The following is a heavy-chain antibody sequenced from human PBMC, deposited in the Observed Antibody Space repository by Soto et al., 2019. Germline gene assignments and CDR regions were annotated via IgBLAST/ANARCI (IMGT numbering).Heavy chain of an antibody. J-gene: IGHJ4*02. CDR3: AKDFFRPFRVVTAGRY. Sequence: GGSLRLSCVVSGFIFSSYAMHWVRQAPGKGLELVAVISYDGTNKYYADSVKGRFTISRDNSNNTLYLQMNSLRAEDTSVYYCAKDFFRPFRVVTAGRYWGQGTLVTVSS. D-gene: IGHD3-3*01. CDR1: GFIFSSYA. V-gene: IGHV3-30*18. CDR2: ISYDGTNK.